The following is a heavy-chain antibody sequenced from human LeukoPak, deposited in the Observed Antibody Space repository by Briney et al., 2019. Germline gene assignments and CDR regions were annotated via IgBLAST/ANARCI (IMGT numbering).Heavy chain of an antibody. D-gene: IGHD3-10*01. CDR2: INPNSGGT. CDR3: ARKVRGAPYWFDP. J-gene: IGHJ5*02. Sequence: GASVKVSCKASGYTFTRYYMHWGRQAPGQGLEWMGWINPNSGGTNYAQKFQGRVTMTRDTSISTAYMELSRLRSDDTAVYYCARKVRGAPYWFDPWGQGTLVTVSS. V-gene: IGHV1-2*02. CDR1: GYTFTRYY.